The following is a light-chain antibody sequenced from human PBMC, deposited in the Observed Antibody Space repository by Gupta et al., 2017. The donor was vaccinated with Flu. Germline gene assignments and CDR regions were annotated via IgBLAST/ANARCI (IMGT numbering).Light chain of an antibody. J-gene: IGLJ2*01. CDR3: YATDSGGNRF. Sequence: SGDPLPKKYAYRYPHESGQAPVLVIYEDSQRPSGIPVRCSSSSSGTMATMTISGAQVEDEADYYCYATDSGGNRFVGGGTKLTVL. CDR2: EDS. V-gene: IGLV3-10*01. CDR1: PLPKKY.